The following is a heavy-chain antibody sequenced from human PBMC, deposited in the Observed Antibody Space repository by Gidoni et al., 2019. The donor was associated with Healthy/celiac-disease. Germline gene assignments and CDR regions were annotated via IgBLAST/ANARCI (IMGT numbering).Heavy chain of an antibody. CDR2: IWYDGSNK. D-gene: IGHD3-10*02. Sequence: QAPGKGLEWVAVIWYDGSNKYYADSVKGRFTISRDNSKNTLYLQMNSLRAEDTAVYYCARESIDIFGELRNAFDIWGQGTMVTVSS. J-gene: IGHJ3*02. CDR3: ARESIDIFGELRNAFDI. V-gene: IGHV3-33*01.